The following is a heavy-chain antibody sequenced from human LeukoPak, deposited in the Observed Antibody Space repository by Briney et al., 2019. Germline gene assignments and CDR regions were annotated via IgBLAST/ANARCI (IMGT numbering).Heavy chain of an antibody. D-gene: IGHD3-3*01. CDR2: ISSSSSYI. CDR3: ARDNDFWSGSHGWFDP. J-gene: IGHJ5*02. Sequence: GXSLRLSCAASGFTFSSYSMNWVRQAPGKGLEWVSSISSSSSYIYYADSVKGRFTISRDNAKNSLYLQMNSLRAEDTAVYYCARDNDFWSGSHGWFDPWGQGTLVTVSS. V-gene: IGHV3-21*01. CDR1: GFTFSSYS.